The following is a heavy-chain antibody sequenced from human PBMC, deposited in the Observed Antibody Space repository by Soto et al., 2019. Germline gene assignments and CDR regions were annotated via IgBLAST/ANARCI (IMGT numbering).Heavy chain of an antibody. J-gene: IGHJ4*02. Sequence: SETLSLTCTVSGGSISSGYYYWSWIRQPPGKGLEWIGYIYYSGSTYYNPSLKSRVTISVDTSKNQFSLKLSSVTAADTAVYYCARWLGYGPHFDYWGQGTLVPSPQ. CDR1: GGSISSGYYY. D-gene: IGHD5-12*01. V-gene: IGHV4-30-4*01. CDR3: ARWLGYGPHFDY. CDR2: IYYSGST.